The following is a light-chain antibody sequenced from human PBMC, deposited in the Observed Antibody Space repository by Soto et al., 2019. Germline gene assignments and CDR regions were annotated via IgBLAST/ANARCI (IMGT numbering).Light chain of an antibody. CDR1: QSISNY. J-gene: IGKJ1*01. V-gene: IGKV1-39*01. CDR2: AAS. Sequence: IQMTQSPSSLSAPVGDRVTITCRTSQSISNYLNWYQQKPGRAPELLIYAASNLQSGVPSRFSGSGSGTDFTLTISSLQPEDFATYYCQQSYSTPRTFGQGTKVAI. CDR3: QQSYSTPRT.